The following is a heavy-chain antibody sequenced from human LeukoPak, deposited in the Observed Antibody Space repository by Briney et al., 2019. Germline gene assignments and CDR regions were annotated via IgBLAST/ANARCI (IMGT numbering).Heavy chain of an antibody. Sequence: PSETLSLTCTVSGGFMSSYYWSWIRQAPGKGLESIGYIYYSGSTNYNPSLKSRVTISIDTSRTQFSLKLNSVTATDTAVYYCARGVPHSSGYCTDGFDIWGQGTMVTVSS. CDR1: GGFMSSYY. D-gene: IGHD3-22*01. CDR2: IYYSGST. J-gene: IGHJ3*02. CDR3: ARGVPHSSGYCTDGFDI. V-gene: IGHV4-59*01.